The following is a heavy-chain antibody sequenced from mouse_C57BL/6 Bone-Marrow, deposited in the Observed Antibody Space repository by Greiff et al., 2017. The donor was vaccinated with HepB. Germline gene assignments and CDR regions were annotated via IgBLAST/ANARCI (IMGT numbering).Heavy chain of an antibody. CDR3: ARRGLGPDY. D-gene: IGHD3-3*01. V-gene: IGHV5-6*01. CDR1: GFTFSSYG. J-gene: IGHJ2*01. CDR2: ISSGGSYT. Sequence: EVKVVESGGDLVKPGGSLKLSCAASGFTFSSYGMSWVRQTPDKRLEWVATISSGGSYTYYPDSVKGRFTISRDNAKNTLYLQMSSLKSEDTAMYYCARRGLGPDYWGQGTTLTVSS.